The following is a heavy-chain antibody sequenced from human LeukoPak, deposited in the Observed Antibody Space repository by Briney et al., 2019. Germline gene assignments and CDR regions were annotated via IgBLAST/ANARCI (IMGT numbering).Heavy chain of an antibody. CDR3: ARFGYSGWNLEY. Sequence: GGSPRLSCAASGFSFRDFWMTWVRQAPGKGLEWVANINQGGSVKYYVDSVKGRFTISRDDAESSLYVQMNSLRDEDTAVYYCARFGYSGWNLEYWGQGTLVTVSS. J-gene: IGHJ4*02. D-gene: IGHD5-12*01. V-gene: IGHV3-7*01. CDR1: GFSFRDFW. CDR2: INQGGSVK.